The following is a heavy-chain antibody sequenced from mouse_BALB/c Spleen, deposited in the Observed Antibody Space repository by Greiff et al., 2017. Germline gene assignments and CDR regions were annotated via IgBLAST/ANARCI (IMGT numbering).Heavy chain of an antibody. CDR1: GFTFSSYW. CDR2: IRLKSDNYAT. D-gene: IGHD2-1*01. V-gene: IGHV6-6*02. Sequence: EVQLQESGGGLVQPGGSMKLSCVASGFTFSSYWMSWVRQSPEKGLEWVAEIRLKSDNYATHYAESVKGKFTISRDDSKSRLYLKMNSLRAEDTGIYYCTLLRALAMDYWGQGTSVTVAS. J-gene: IGHJ4*01. CDR3: TLLRALAMDY.